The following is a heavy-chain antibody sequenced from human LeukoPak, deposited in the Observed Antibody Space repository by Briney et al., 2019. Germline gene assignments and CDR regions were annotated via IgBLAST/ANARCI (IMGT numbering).Heavy chain of an antibody. CDR3: ARDHVVHYYDSSGYYFDY. D-gene: IGHD3-22*01. J-gene: IGHJ4*02. CDR2: FCAYNGNT. Sequence: ASVKVSCKAAGYTFTSYGISWVRLAPGQGLEWMGWFCAYNGNTNYAQKLQGRVTMTTDTSTSTAYMELRSLRSDDTAVYYCARDHVVHYYDSSGYYFDYWGQGTLVTVSS. CDR1: GYTFTSYG. V-gene: IGHV1-18*01.